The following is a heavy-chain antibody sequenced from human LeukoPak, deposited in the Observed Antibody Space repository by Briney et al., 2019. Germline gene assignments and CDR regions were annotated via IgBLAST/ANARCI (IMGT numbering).Heavy chain of an antibody. CDR2: TYYRSKWYY. Sequence: SQTLPLTCAISGDSFSSNSAAWNWIRQSPSGGLEWLGRTYYRSKWYYDYALSVKSRSTINPDTSENQFSLQLNSVTPDDTAVYYCARDGTWRLDYWGQGILVTVSS. CDR1: GDSFSSNSAA. J-gene: IGHJ4*02. V-gene: IGHV6-1*01. CDR3: ARDGTWRLDY. D-gene: IGHD2-15*01.